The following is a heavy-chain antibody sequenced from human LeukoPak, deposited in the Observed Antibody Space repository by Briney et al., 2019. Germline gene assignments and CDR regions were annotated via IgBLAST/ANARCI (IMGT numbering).Heavy chain of an antibody. CDR3: GRVAPYRGGNCYSRYFDY. CDR2: SRNKDNKYTT. J-gene: IGHJ4*02. CDR1: GFAFSDHY. Sequence: TGGSLRLSCAASGFAFSDHYMDWVRQTPGKGLQWVGRSRNKDNKYTTEYAASVKGRFTISRDESKNSLFLQMNSLTTEDTAVYYCGRVAPYRGGNCYSRYFDYWGQGTLVTVSS. D-gene: IGHD2-21*01. V-gene: IGHV3-72*01.